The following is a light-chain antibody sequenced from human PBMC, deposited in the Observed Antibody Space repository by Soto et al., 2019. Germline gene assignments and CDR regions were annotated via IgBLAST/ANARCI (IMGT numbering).Light chain of an antibody. CDR1: QSVASSY. Sequence: EVVLTQSPGTLSLSPGDRATLSCRASQSVASSYLAWYQQKPGQAPRLLISGASSRAAGIPDRFSGSGSGTDFTLTISRLEPEDFAVYYCQQYGSSPTFGGGTKVDIK. CDR2: GAS. CDR3: QQYGSSPT. J-gene: IGKJ4*01. V-gene: IGKV3-20*01.